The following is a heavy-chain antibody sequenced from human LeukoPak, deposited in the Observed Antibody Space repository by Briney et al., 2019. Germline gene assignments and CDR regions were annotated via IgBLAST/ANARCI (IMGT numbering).Heavy chain of an antibody. CDR2: ISGSGTGT. J-gene: IGHJ4*02. CDR3: ARTLYFGDLFYDY. V-gene: IGHV3-23*01. D-gene: IGHD3-10*01. CDR1: GFTFRSYA. Sequence: GGSLRLSCAASGFTFRSYAMNWVRQVPGKGLEWVSGISGSGTGTYYADSVKGRFTISRDNSKNTLYLQMNSLRAEDTAVYHCARTLYFGDLFYDYWGQGTLVTVSS.